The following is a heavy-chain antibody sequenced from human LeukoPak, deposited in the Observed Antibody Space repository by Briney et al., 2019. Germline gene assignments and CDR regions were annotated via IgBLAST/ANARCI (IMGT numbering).Heavy chain of an antibody. Sequence: GGSLRLSCAAYGLTVSSEYLAWVRQVPGKGLEWISVIYGAGATYYADSVQGRFTISRDTYSNALYLQMNSLRVEDTAVYHCARLLPASRHYFDYWGQGTLVTVSS. J-gene: IGHJ4*02. CDR2: IYGAGAT. CDR3: ARLLPASRHYFDY. V-gene: IGHV3-53*01. D-gene: IGHD2-15*01. CDR1: GLTVSSEY.